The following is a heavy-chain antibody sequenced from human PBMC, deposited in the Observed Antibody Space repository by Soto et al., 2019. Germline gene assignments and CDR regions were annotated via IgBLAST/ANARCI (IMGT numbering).Heavy chain of an antibody. CDR3: ARGQVVAAQH. Sequence: QLQLQESGSGLVKPSQTLSLTCAVSGGSISSGGYSWSWIRQPPGKGLEWIGYIYHSGSTYYNPSLXSXVXIPXDRSKNQFFLKLSSVTAADTAVYYCARGQVVAAQHWGQGTLVTVSS. J-gene: IGHJ4*02. CDR1: GGSISSGGYS. V-gene: IGHV4-30-2*01. CDR2: IYHSGST. D-gene: IGHD2-15*01.